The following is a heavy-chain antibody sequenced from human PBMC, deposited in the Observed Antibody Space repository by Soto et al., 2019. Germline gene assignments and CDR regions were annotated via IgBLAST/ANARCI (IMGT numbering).Heavy chain of an antibody. D-gene: IGHD3-10*01. J-gene: IGHJ4*02. V-gene: IGHV3-30-3*01. CDR3: ARGRVHMVRGSGDFDY. CDR2: ISYDGSNK. CDR1: GCTFSSYA. Sequence: QVQLVESGGGVVQPGRSLRLSCAASGCTFSSYAMHWVRQAPGKGLEWVAVISYDGSNKYYADSVKGRFTISRDNSKNTLYLQMNSLRAEDTAVYYCARGRVHMVRGSGDFDYWGQGTLVTVSS.